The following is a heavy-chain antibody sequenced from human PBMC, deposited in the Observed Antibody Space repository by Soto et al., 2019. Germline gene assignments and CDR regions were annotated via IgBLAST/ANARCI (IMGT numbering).Heavy chain of an antibody. J-gene: IGHJ4*02. CDR1: GFTFSSYW. V-gene: IGHV3-74*01. CDR2: INSDGSST. D-gene: IGHD6-13*01. Sequence: GGSLRLSCAASGFTFSSYWMHWVRQAPGKGLVWVSRINSDGSSTSYADSVKGRFTISRDNAKNTLYLQMNSLRAEDTAVYYCASRYSSSWPPGGYWGQGTLVTVSS. CDR3: ASRYSSSWPPGGY.